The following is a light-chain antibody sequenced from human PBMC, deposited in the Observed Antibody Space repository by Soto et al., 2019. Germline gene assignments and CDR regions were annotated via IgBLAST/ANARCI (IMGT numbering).Light chain of an antibody. J-gene: IGKJ4*01. CDR3: QQYNSWPLT. CDR2: DAS. Sequence: EIVLTQSPGTLSLSPGERATLSCRASQFVSSNSLAWYQQKRGQAPRLLIHDASSRATGIPDRFSGSGSGTEFTLTISSLQSEDFAVYYCQQYNSWPLTFGGGTKVDIK. CDR1: QFVSSNS. V-gene: IGKV3D-15*01.